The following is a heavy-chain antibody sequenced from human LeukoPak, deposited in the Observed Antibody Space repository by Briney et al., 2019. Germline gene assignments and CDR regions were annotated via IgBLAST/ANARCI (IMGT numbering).Heavy chain of an antibody. CDR2: ISSSGSTI. D-gene: IGHD5-18*01. Sequence: GGSLRLSCAASGFSFSDYYMSWIRQAPGKGLEWISYISSSGSTIKYADSVKGRLTFSRDNAKNALYLQMNSLRAEDTAVYYCARAGRGFSYGSMDNWSQGTLVTVSS. V-gene: IGHV3-11*01. CDR3: ARAGRGFSYGSMDN. CDR1: GFSFSDYY. J-gene: IGHJ4*02.